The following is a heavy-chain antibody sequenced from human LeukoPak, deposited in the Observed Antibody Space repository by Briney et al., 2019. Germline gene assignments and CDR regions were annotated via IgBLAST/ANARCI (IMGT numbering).Heavy chain of an antibody. CDR2: ISWNSGSI. CDR1: GFTFSNAW. Sequence: PGGSLRLSCAASGFTFSNAWMSWVRQAPGKGLEWVSGISWNSGSIGYADSVKGRFTISRDNAKNSLYLQMNSLRAEDTALYYCAKDREYYGSGSYYNYFDYWGQGTLVTVSS. V-gene: IGHV3-9*01. CDR3: AKDREYYGSGSYYNYFDY. D-gene: IGHD3-10*01. J-gene: IGHJ4*02.